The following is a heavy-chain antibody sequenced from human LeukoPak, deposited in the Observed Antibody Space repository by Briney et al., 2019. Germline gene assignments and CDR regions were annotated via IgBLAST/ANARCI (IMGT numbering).Heavy chain of an antibody. D-gene: IGHD3-10*01. Sequence: ASVKVSCKASGYTFTGYYMHWVRQAPGQGLEWMGWINPSSGGTNYAQKFQGRVTMTRDTPISTAYMELNRLRSDDTAVYYCARDATPEITMVRGVVYYFDYWGQGTLVTVSS. CDR2: INPSSGGT. V-gene: IGHV1-2*02. J-gene: IGHJ4*02. CDR3: ARDATPEITMVRGVVYYFDY. CDR1: GYTFTGYY.